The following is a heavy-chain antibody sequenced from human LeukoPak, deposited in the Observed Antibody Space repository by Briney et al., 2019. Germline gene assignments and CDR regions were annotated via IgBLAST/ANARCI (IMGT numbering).Heavy chain of an antibody. CDR2: INPNSGDT. V-gene: IGHV1-2*02. D-gene: IGHD6-13*01. J-gene: IGHJ6*02. CDR3: ARAEGYSGSWYYSYYYYSMDV. CDR1: GYTFTGYS. Sequence: GASVKVSCKASGYTFTGYSVHWVRPAPGQGLEWMGWINPNSGDTNYAQNFQGRVTMTRNTSISTAYMELSRLRSEDTAVYYCARAEGYSGSWYYSYYYYSMDVWGQGTTVTVSS.